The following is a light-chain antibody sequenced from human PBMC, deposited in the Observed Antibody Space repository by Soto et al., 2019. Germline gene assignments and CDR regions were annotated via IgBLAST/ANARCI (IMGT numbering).Light chain of an antibody. J-gene: IGKJ4*01. Sequence: EIVMTQSPATLSVSPGERATLSCRASQGVTTNLAWYQQKPGQAPRLLIYGASSRATGIPARFSGSGSGPEFTLTISSLQSADFAVYYCQEYNTWPLTFGGGTKVEIK. CDR2: GAS. CDR3: QEYNTWPLT. V-gene: IGKV3-15*01. CDR1: QGVTTN.